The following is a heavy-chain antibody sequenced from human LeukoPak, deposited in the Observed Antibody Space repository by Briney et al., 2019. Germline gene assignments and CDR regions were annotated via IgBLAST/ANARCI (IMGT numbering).Heavy chain of an antibody. Sequence: GESLKISCKGSGYSFTSYWIGWVRQMPGKGLEWMGIIYPGDSDTRYSPSFQGQVTISADKSISTAYLQWSSLKASDTAMYYCARQVGASGTGYYYYYMDVWGKGTTVTVSS. V-gene: IGHV5-51*01. CDR2: IYPGDSDT. D-gene: IGHD1-26*01. CDR3: ARQVGASGTGYYYYYMDV. CDR1: GYSFTSYW. J-gene: IGHJ6*03.